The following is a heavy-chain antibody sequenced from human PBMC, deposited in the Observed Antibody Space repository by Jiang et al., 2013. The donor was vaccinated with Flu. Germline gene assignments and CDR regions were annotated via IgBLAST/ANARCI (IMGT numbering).Heavy chain of an antibody. CDR3: ARLGGGYHSTGSFDY. V-gene: IGHV5-51*01. D-gene: IGHD3-22*01. Sequence: QLVESGAEVKKPGESLKISCKGSGYSFTNYWIGWVRQMPGKGLEWMGIIYPGDSNTIYSPSFQGQVTISADKSIDTAYLQWSSLKASDTAMYYCARLGGGYHSTGSFDYWGQGTLVTVSS. CDR1: GYSFTNYW. J-gene: IGHJ4*02. CDR2: IYPGDSNT.